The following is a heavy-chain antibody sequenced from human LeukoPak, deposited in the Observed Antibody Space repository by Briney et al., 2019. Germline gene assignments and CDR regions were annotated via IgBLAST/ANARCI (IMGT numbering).Heavy chain of an antibody. Sequence: ASVKVSCKASGYTFTGYYMHWVRQAPGQGLEWMGWINPNSGGTNYAQKFQGRVTMTRDTSISTAYMELSRLTSDDTAVYYCAKDSWWELLGGAFDIWGQGTMVTVSS. V-gene: IGHV1-2*02. J-gene: IGHJ3*02. CDR1: GYTFTGYY. D-gene: IGHD1-26*01. CDR2: INPNSGGT. CDR3: AKDSWWELLGGAFDI.